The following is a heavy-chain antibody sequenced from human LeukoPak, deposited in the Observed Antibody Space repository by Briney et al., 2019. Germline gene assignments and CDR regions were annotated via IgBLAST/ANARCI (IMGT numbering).Heavy chain of an antibody. CDR1: GFTFSSYA. D-gene: IGHD4-17*01. CDR2: ISGSGGST. Sequence: GSLRLSCAAPGFTFSSYAMSWVRQAPGKGLEWVSAISGSGGSTYYADSVKGRFTISRDNSKNTLYLQMNSLRAEDTAVYYCAKKKDDYGDYGGFDYWGQGTLVTVSS. V-gene: IGHV3-23*01. J-gene: IGHJ4*02. CDR3: AKKKDDYGDYGGFDY.